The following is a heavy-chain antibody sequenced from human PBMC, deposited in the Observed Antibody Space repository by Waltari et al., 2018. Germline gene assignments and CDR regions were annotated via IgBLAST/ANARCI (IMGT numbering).Heavy chain of an antibody. D-gene: IGHD2-8*01. J-gene: IGHJ4*02. CDR1: GFIFRDYA. CDR2: IGSRSGYI. Sequence: EVQLVESGGGLVKPGGSLRLSCAASGFIFRDYAMNWPRQAPGRGLEWVSSIGSRSGYIFYADSVKGRFTISRDNAKNSLYLQMSGLRAEDTAVYYCARDLYASGGDYFDGWGQGTLVSVSS. CDR3: ARDLYASGGDYFDG. V-gene: IGHV3-21*02.